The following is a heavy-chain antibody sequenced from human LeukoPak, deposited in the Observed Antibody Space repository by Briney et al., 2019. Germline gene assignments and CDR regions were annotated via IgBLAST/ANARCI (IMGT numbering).Heavy chain of an antibody. V-gene: IGHV3-11*03. CDR3: AKGTRRIQLWLKAPSYYYYGMDV. D-gene: IGHD5-18*01. CDR1: GFTFSDYY. CDR2: ISSSSSYT. J-gene: IGHJ6*02. Sequence: GGSLRLSCAASGFTFSDYYMSWIRQAPGKGLEWVSYISSSSSYTNYADSVKGRFTISRDNSKNTLYLQMNSLRAEDTAVYYCAKGTRRIQLWLKAPSYYYYGMDVWGQGTTVTVSS.